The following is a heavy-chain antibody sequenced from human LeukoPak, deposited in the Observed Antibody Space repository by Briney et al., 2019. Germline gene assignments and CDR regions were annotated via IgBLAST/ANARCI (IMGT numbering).Heavy chain of an antibody. Sequence: ASETLSLTCTVSGGSISSYYWSWIRQPAGKGLEWIGRIYTSGSTNYNPSLKSRVTMSVDTSKNQFSLKLSSVTAADTAVYYCARLNTIRYYYYGMDVWGQGTTVTVSS. CDR1: GGSISSYY. J-gene: IGHJ6*02. D-gene: IGHD3-3*01. CDR3: ARLNTIRYYYYGMDV. V-gene: IGHV4-4*07. CDR2: IYTSGST.